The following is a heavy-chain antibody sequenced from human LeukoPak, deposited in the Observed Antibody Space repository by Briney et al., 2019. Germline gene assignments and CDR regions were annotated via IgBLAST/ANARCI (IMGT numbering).Heavy chain of an antibody. CDR2: ISGSSGST. V-gene: IGHV3-23*01. CDR3: ANDLLQQLRRGGYFAF. Sequence: GGSLRLSCAASGFIFSSYAMSWVRQAPGKGLEGVSAISGSSGSTYYADSVKGRFTISRDNSKNTLYLQMNSLRAEDTAVYYRANDLLQQLRRGGYFAFWGQGPLVTVSS. CDR1: GFIFSSYA. J-gene: IGHJ4*02. D-gene: IGHD6-13*01.